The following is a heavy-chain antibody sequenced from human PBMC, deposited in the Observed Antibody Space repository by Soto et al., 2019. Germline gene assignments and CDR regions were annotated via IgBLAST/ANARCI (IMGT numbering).Heavy chain of an antibody. CDR3: ARVYYDFWSGYSGYMDV. D-gene: IGHD3-3*01. J-gene: IGHJ6*03. Sequence: SETLSLTCTVSGGSISSYHGSWIRQPPGKGLEWIGYIYYSGSTNYNPSLKSRVTISVDTSKNQFSLKLSSVTAADTAVYYCARVYYDFWSGYSGYMDVWGKGTTVTVSS. CDR2: IYYSGST. CDR1: GGSISSYH. V-gene: IGHV4-59*01.